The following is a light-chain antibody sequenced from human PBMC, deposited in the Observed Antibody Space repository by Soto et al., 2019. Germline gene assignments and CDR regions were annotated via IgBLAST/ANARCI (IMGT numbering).Light chain of an antibody. J-gene: IGKJ3*01. Sequence: DIQMTQSPSSLSASVGATITITCRASQGIRNSLNWYQLRPGEAPKLLIYDASNLAPGVPSRFSGSGSGTHFTFAVSSLQTEEIATYYCHQYNNDPFTFGPGTKV. CDR2: DAS. V-gene: IGKV1-33*01. CDR1: QGIRNS. CDR3: HQYNNDPFT.